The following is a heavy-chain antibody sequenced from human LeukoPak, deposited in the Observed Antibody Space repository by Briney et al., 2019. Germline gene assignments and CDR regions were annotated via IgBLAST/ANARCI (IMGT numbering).Heavy chain of an antibody. D-gene: IGHD3-3*01. CDR3: ASSRNYDLRYSSYDY. CDR1: GYTFTSYD. Sequence: GASVKVSCKASGYTFTSYDINWVRQATGQGLEWMGWMNPNSGNTGYAQKFQGRVTITRNTSISTAYMELSSLRSEDTAVYYCASSRNYDLRYSSYDYWGQGTLVTVSS. CDR2: MNPNSGNT. J-gene: IGHJ4*02. V-gene: IGHV1-8*03.